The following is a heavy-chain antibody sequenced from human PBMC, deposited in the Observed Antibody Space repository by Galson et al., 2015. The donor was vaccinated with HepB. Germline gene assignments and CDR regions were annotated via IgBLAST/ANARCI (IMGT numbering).Heavy chain of an antibody. V-gene: IGHV3-30*18. CDR1: GFTFSSYG. D-gene: IGHD1-26*01. CDR2: ISYDGSNK. J-gene: IGHJ4*02. Sequence: SLRLSCAASGFTFSSYGMHWVRQAPGKGLEWVAVISYDGSNKYYADSVKGRFTISRDNSKNTLYLQMNSLRAEDTAVYYCAKDLFHTEVGATAAFDYWGQGTLVTVSS. CDR3: AKDLFHTEVGATAAFDY.